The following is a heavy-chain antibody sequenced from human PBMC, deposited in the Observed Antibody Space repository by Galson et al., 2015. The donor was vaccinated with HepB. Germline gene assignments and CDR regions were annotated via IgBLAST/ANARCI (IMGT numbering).Heavy chain of an antibody. CDR1: GFTFSNFG. D-gene: IGHD1-26*01. CDR2: ISYDGSNK. V-gene: IGHV3-30*18. CDR3: AKGVLGRGSGSYWGSYYYYMDV. Sequence: SLRLSCAASGFTFSNFGMHWVRQAPGKGLEWVTVISYDGSNKYYADSVKGRFTISRDNSKNTLYLQMNSLRAEDTGVYYCAKGVLGRGSGSYWGSYYYYMDVWGKGTTVTVSS. J-gene: IGHJ6*03.